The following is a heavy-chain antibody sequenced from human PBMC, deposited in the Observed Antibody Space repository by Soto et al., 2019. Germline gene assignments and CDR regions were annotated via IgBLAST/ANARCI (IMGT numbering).Heavy chain of an antibody. V-gene: IGHV3-30*18. CDR2: ISYDGSNK. Sequence: GGSLRLSCAASGFTFSSCGMHWVRQAPGKGLEWVAVISYDGSNKYYADSVKGRFTISRDNSKNTLYLQMNSLRAEDTAVYYCTKAPIAAAAASIDYWGQGTLVTVSS. CDR1: GFTFSSCG. D-gene: IGHD6-13*01. J-gene: IGHJ4*02. CDR3: TKAPIAAAAASIDY.